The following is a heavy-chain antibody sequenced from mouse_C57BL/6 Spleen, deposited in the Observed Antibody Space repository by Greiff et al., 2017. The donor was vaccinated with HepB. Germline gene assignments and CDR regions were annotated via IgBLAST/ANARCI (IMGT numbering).Heavy chain of an antibody. V-gene: IGHV1-59*01. J-gene: IGHJ4*01. CDR2: IDPSDSYT. CDR1: GYTFTSYW. CDR3: ARPLGNAMDY. D-gene: IGHD3-3*01. Sequence: QVQLQQPGAELVRPGTSVKLSCKASGYTFTSYWMHWVKQRPGQGLEWIGVIDPSDSYTNYNQKFKGKATLTVDTSSSTAYMQLSSLTSEDSAVYYCARPLGNAMDYWGQGTSVTVSS.